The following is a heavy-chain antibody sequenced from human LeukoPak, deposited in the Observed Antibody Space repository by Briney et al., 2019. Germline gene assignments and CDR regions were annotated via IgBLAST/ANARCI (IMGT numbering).Heavy chain of an antibody. CDR2: IRYDGSNK. Sequence: GGSLRLSCAASGFTFSSYGMHWVRQAPGKGLEWVAFIRYDGSNKYYADSVKGRFTISRDNSKNTLYLQMNSLRAEDTAVYYCARVNPPHCSGGSCSGGLADYWGQGTLVTVSS. CDR3: ARVNPPHCSGGSCSGGLADY. D-gene: IGHD2-15*01. V-gene: IGHV3-30*02. CDR1: GFTFSSYG. J-gene: IGHJ4*02.